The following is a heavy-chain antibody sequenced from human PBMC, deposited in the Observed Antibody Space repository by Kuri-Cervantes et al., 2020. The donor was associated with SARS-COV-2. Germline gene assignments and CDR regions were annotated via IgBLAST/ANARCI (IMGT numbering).Heavy chain of an antibody. J-gene: IGHJ3*02. CDR2: IYYSGST. D-gene: IGHD2-21*02. V-gene: IGHV4-39*07. CDR1: GGSISSSSYY. CDR3: ARSYCGGDCYSFNAFDI. Sequence: ESLKISCTVSGGSISSSSYYWGWIRQPPGKGLEWIGSIYYSGSTYYNPSLKSRVTISVDTSKNQFSLKLSSVTAADTAVYYCARSYCGGDCYSFNAFDIWGQGTMVTVSS.